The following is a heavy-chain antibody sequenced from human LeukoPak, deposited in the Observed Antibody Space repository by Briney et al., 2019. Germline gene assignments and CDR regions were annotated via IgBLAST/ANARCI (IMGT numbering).Heavy chain of an antibody. V-gene: IGHV3-23*01. D-gene: IGHD5-12*01. CDR2: ISGSGDRT. J-gene: IGHJ4*02. Sequence: GGSLRLSCAASGFTFSSYGMSWVRQAPGKGLEWVSVISGSGDRTYYADSVKGRFTISRDNSKNTLYLQMNSLRAEDTAVYYCAQDRAWIEFYFWGQGTLVTVSS. CDR3: AQDRAWIEFYF. CDR1: GFTFSSYG.